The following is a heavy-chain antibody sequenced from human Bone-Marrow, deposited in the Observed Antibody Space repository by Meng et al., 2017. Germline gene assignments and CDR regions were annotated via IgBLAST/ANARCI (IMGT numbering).Heavy chain of an antibody. J-gene: IGHJ6*02. D-gene: IGHD6-19*01. Sequence: GESLKISCAASGFTFSTYTMNWVRQAPGKGLEWVSSISTSSNYIYYADSVKGRFTISRDNSKNTLYLQMNSLRAEDTAVYYCARGIHSSGWGWHRYYYYYGMDVWGQGTTVTVSS. V-gene: IGHV3-21*01. CDR2: ISTSSNYI. CDR3: ARGIHSSGWGWHRYYYYYGMDV. CDR1: GFTFSTYT.